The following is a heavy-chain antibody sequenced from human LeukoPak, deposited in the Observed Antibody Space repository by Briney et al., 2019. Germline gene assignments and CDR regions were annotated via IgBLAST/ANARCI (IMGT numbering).Heavy chain of an antibody. CDR3: ARDRPYSSSSYYFDY. V-gene: IGHV4-61*01. J-gene: IGHJ4*02. CDR2: IYYSGST. D-gene: IGHD6-13*01. CDR1: GGSVSSGSYY. Sequence: PSETLSLTCTVSGGSVSSGSYYWSWIRQPPGKGLEWIGYIYYSGSTNYNPSLKSRVTISVDTSKNQFSLKLSSVTAADTAVYYCARDRPYSSSSYYFDYWGQGTLVTVSS.